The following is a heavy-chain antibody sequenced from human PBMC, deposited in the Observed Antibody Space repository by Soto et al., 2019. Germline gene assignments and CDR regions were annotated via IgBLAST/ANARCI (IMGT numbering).Heavy chain of an antibody. V-gene: IGHV1-46*01. J-gene: IGHJ4*02. CDR2: INATGGRT. CDR1: GYNFTSYF. CDR3: SREKISEQLAKHFDY. Sequence: QVQLVQSGADVEKPGASVRVSCKASGYNFTSYFMHWVRQAPGQGLEWMGIINATGGRTTYTQKCQGRVTMTRDTSTTTVYMELSSLRSEDKAVYYCSREKISEQLAKHFDYWGQGTLVTVSS. D-gene: IGHD6-6*01.